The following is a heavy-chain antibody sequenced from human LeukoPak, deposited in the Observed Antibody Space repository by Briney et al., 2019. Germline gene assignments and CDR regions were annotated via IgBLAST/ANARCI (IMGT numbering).Heavy chain of an antibody. CDR2: ISSSSSYI. CDR1: GFTFSSYS. D-gene: IGHD2-2*01. Sequence: PGGSLRLSCAASGFTFSSYSMNWVRQAPGKGLEWVSSISSSSSYIYYADSVKGRFTISRDNTKNTLYLQMNSLRAEDTAVYYCAKNRYSSSNGDAFDIWGQGTMVTVSS. J-gene: IGHJ3*02. V-gene: IGHV3-21*04. CDR3: AKNRYSSSNGDAFDI.